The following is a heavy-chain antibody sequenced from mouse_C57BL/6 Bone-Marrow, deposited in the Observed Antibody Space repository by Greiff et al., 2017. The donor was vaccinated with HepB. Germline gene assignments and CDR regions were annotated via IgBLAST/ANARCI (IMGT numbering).Heavy chain of an antibody. J-gene: IGHJ3*01. CDR2: IRSKSSNYAT. V-gene: IGHV10-3*01. CDR1: GFTFNTYA. D-gene: IGHD4-1*01. CDR3: VREEAPQDGSNWAWFAY. Sequence: EVQLVESGGGLVQPKGSLKLSCAASGFTFNTYAMHWVRQAPGKGLEWVARIRSKSSNYATYYADSVKDRFTISRDDSQSMLYLQMNNLKTEDTAMYYCVREEAPQDGSNWAWFAYWGQGTLVTVS.